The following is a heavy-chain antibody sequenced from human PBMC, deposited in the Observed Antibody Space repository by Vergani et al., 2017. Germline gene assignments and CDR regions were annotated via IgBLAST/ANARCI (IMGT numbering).Heavy chain of an antibody. CDR2: INPNSGGT. Sequence: QVQLVQSGAEVKKPGASVKVSCKASGYTFTGYYMHWVRQAPGQGLEWMGWINPNSGGTNYAQKFQGLVTMTRDTSISTAYLELSRLRSDDTAVYYCARDRYAGHSTGNYYYYGMDVWGQGTTVTVSS. CDR3: ARDRYAGHSTGNYYYYGMDV. D-gene: IGHD1-1*01. J-gene: IGHJ6*02. V-gene: IGHV1-2*04. CDR1: GYTFTGYY.